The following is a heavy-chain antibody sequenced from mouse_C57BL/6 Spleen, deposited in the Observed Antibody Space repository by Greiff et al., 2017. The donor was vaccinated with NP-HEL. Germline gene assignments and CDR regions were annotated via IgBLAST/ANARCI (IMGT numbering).Heavy chain of an antibody. J-gene: IGHJ2*01. CDR3: ARGGYYVRPSFDY. Sequence: EVQLVESGGGLVKPGGSLKLSCAASGFTFSSYAMSWVRQTPEKRLEWVATISDGGSYTYYPDNVKGRFTISRDNAKNNLYLQMSHLKSEDTAMYYGARGGYYVRPSFDYWGQGTTLTVSS. D-gene: IGHD2-3*01. V-gene: IGHV5-4*01. CDR1: GFTFSSYA. CDR2: ISDGGSYT.